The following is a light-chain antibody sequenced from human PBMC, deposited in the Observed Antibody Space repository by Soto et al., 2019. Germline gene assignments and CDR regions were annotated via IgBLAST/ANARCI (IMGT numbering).Light chain of an antibody. Sequence: EIVLTQSPATLSLSPGERATLSCGASQSVSGYLAWYQQKPGQAPRLLIYETSNRATGIPARFSGSGAGADFTLTISSLEPEDFAVYYCQQRSNWPPVYTFGQGTKLEIK. J-gene: IGKJ2*01. CDR2: ETS. CDR3: QQRSNWPPVYT. CDR1: QSVSGY. V-gene: IGKV3-11*01.